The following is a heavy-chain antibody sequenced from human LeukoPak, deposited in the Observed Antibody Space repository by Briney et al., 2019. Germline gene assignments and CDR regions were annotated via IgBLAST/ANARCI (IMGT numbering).Heavy chain of an antibody. CDR2: IYYSGST. CDR3: AGAKIGVAGFFDN. CDR1: GGSISSYY. V-gene: IGHV4-59*08. Sequence: SETLSLTCTVSGGSISSYYWSWIRQPPGKGLEWIGYIYYSGSTNYNPSLKSRVTISVDTSKNQFSLKLSSVTAADTAVYYCAGAKIGVAGFFDNWGQGTLVTVSS. J-gene: IGHJ4*02. D-gene: IGHD6-19*01.